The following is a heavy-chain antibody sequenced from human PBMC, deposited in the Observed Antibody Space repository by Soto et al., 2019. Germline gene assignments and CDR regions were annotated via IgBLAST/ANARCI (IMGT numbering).Heavy chain of an antibody. CDR1: GYTFSSYF. CDR2: ISAYNGNT. Sequence: QVQLVQSGAEVKKPGASVKVSCKASGYTFSSYFISWVRQAPGQGLEWMGWISAYNGNTNYAQYLQGRVTMTTDTSTSTAYMALGSLRSGDRAVYYCARDLPPVDYWGQGTLVTVSS. V-gene: IGHV1-18*01. CDR3: ARDLPPVDY. J-gene: IGHJ4*02.